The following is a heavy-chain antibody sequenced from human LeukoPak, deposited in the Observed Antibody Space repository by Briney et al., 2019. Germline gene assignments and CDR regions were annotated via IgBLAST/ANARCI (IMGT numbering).Heavy chain of an antibody. D-gene: IGHD2-2*01. CDR3: VKEVGDYYMDV. J-gene: IGHJ6*03. CDR1: GFTFSNYW. CDR2: IRNDGSNK. V-gene: IGHV3-30*02. Sequence: TGGSLRLSCAASGFTFSNYWMHWVRQAPGKGLEWVAFIRNDGSNKYYADSVKGRFTISRDNSRKTLYLQMNSLRAEDAAVYYCVKEVGDYYMDVWGKGTTVTISS.